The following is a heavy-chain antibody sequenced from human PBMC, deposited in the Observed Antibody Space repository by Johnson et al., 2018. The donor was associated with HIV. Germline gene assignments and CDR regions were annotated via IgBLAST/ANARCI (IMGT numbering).Heavy chain of an antibody. CDR3: VRRGRYCSNGVCFDAFDI. V-gene: IGHV3-20*04. CDR1: GFTFDNYG. D-gene: IGHD2-8*01. J-gene: IGHJ3*02. CDR2: INWNGGTT. Sequence: VQLVESGGTVVRPGGSLRLSCAASGFTFDNYGMSWVRQAPGQGLEWVSGINWNGGTTGYAASVKGRFTISRANAKKSLYLQMNSLRAEDTALYYCVRRGRYCSNGVCFDAFDIWGQGTMVTVSS.